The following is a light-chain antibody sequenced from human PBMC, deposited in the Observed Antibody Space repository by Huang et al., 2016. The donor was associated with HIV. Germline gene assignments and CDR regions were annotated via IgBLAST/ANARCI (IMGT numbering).Light chain of an antibody. CDR3: QQSDSTPSLT. CDR2: AAS. V-gene: IGKV1-39*01. Sequence: DIQMTQSPSSLSASVGDRVTITCRARQRISRYLNWYQQKPGKAPKLLIYAASSLQSGVPARFSGSGSGTEFTLTISSLQSEDFATYYCQQSDSTPSLTFGGGTRVEIK. CDR1: QRISRY. J-gene: IGKJ4*01.